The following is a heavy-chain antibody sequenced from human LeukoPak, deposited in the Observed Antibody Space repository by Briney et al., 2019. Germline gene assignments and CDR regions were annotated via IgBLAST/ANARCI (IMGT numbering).Heavy chain of an antibody. CDR2: IYDSGST. J-gene: IGHJ4*02. V-gene: IGHV4-39*07. D-gene: IGHD3-10*01. CDR1: GGSIRSSYYY. CDR3: ARGHSLYDY. Sequence: SETLSLTCTVSGGSIRSSYYYWGWIRQPPGKGLEWIGSIYDSGSTYYNPSLKSRVTISVDTSKNQFSLKLSSVTAADTAVYYCARGHSLYDYWGQGTLVTVSS.